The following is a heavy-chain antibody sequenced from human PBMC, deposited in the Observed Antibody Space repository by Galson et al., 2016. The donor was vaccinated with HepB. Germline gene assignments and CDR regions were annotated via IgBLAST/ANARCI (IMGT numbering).Heavy chain of an antibody. CDR3: ARDMKDYEILTGVFEY. D-gene: IGHD3-9*01. CDR2: MNAGNGNT. Sequence: SVKVSCKASGYTFIRYAIHWVRQAPGQRPEWVGWMNAGNGNTKYSQRFQGRVTITRDTSASTAYMELSSLRSEDTAVYYCARDMKDYEILTGVFEYWGQGTLVTVSS. CDR1: GYTFIRYA. J-gene: IGHJ4*02. V-gene: IGHV1-3*01.